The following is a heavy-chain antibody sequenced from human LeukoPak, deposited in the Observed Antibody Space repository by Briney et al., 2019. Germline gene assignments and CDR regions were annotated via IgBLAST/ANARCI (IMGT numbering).Heavy chain of an antibody. CDR1: GYTFTSYG. CDR3: ARDHYGSGSYFAY. Sequence: ASVKVSCKASGYTFTSYGINWVRQAPGQGLEWMGWISGYSGNTQYAQELQGRVTMTTETSTTTAYMELRNLRSDDTAVYYCARDHYGSGSYFAYRGPGTLVTVSS. V-gene: IGHV1-18*01. CDR2: ISGYSGNT. J-gene: IGHJ4*02. D-gene: IGHD3-10*01.